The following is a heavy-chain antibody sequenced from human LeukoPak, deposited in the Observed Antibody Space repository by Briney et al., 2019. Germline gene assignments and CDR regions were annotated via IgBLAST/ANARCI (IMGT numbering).Heavy chain of an antibody. CDR3: AKRGSSIYYWSSPGPHYYYYMDV. V-gene: IGHV3-23*01. CDR1: GFTFSNYG. Sequence: GGSLRLSCAASGFTFSNYGMSWVRQAPGKGLEWVSSISGSGGSTYYADSVKGRFTISRDNSKNTLYLQMISLSAEDAAIYYCAKRGSSIYYWSSPGPHYYYYMDVWGTGTTVTVSS. J-gene: IGHJ6*03. CDR2: ISGSGGST. D-gene: IGHD6-13*01.